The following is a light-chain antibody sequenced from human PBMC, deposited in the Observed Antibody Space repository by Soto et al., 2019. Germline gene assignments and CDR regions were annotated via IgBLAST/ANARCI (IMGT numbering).Light chain of an antibody. V-gene: IGKV1-6*01. Sequence: AIQMTQSPSSLSASVGDRVTITCRASQGIRNDLGWYQQKPGKAPKLLIYAASSSQSGVPSRFSGSGSGTDFTLTISSLQPEDFATYYCLQDYNYRTWTFGQGTKVDIK. J-gene: IGKJ1*01. CDR1: QGIRND. CDR3: LQDYNYRTWT. CDR2: AAS.